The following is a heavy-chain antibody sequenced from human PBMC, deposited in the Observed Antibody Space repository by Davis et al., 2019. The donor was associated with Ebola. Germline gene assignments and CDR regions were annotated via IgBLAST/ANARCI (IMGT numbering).Heavy chain of an antibody. J-gene: IGHJ5*02. Sequence: GESLKISCSASGFSFNDYYMTWVRQAPGKGLEWLSSISNSGVITDYADSAKGRFTISRDNAKNTLYLQMNSLRAEDTAVYYCAKNLWFGAHNWFDPWGQGTLVTVSS. V-gene: IGHV3-11*04. D-gene: IGHD3-10*01. CDR1: GFSFNDYY. CDR3: AKNLWFGAHNWFDP. CDR2: ISNSGVIT.